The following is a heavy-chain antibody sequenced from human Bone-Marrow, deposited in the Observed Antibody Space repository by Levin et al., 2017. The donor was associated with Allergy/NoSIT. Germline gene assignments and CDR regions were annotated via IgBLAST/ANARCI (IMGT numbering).Heavy chain of an antibody. D-gene: IGHD3-22*01. Sequence: GGSLRLSCAASGFTFSSYAMNWVRQAPGKGLEWVSEISGSGGSTYYADSVKGRFTISRDNSKNTLYLQMSSLRGEDTAVYHCAGGNYHDSSGYYYPKIDYWGQGTRVTVSS. V-gene: IGHV3-23*01. J-gene: IGHJ4*02. CDR3: AGGNYHDSSGYYYPKIDY. CDR1: GFTFSSYA. CDR2: ISGSGGST.